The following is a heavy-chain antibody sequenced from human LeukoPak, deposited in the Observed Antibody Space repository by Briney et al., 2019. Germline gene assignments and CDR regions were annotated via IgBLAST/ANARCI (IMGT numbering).Heavy chain of an antibody. Sequence: SETLSLTCTVSGGSISSYYWSWIRQPPGKGLEWIGYIYYSGSTNYNPSLKSRVTISVDTSKNQFSLKLSSVTAADTAVYYCARHGAAAGTGGWFDPWGQGILVTVSS. D-gene: IGHD6-13*01. CDR1: GGSISSYY. CDR3: ARHGAAAGTGGWFDP. V-gene: IGHV4-59*08. J-gene: IGHJ5*02. CDR2: IYYSGST.